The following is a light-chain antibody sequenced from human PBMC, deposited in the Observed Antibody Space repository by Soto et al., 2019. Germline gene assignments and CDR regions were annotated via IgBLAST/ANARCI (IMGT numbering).Light chain of an antibody. Sequence: EMVLTQSPVTLPLSPGETATLSCGASQSVSGDHLAWYQQKPGLPPRLLIYDASSRSTGIPVRFSGSGSGADFTLIISRLEPEDFAVYYCQQYGGSQITFGQGTRLEIK. V-gene: IGKV3D-20*01. CDR2: DAS. CDR3: QQYGGSQIT. J-gene: IGKJ5*01. CDR1: QSVSGDH.